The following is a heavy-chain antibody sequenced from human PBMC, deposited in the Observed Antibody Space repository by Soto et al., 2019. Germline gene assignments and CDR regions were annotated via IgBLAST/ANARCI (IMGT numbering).Heavy chain of an antibody. CDR2: IWYDGSNE. CDR1: GFIFSGYG. CDR3: TRRFSDGWYSDY. V-gene: IGHV3-33*01. Sequence: QVQLVESGGGVVQPGRSLRLSCAASGFIFSGYGMHWVRQAPGKGLEWVAVIWYDGSNENYADSVKGRFTISRDNSKNTLYLQMNSLRAEDTAEYYCTRRFSDGWYSDYWGQGTLVTVSS. D-gene: IGHD6-19*01. J-gene: IGHJ4*02.